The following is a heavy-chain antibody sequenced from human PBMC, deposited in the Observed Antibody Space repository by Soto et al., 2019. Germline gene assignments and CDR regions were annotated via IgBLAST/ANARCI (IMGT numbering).Heavy chain of an antibody. D-gene: IGHD3-10*01. V-gene: IGHV2-5*02. CDR2: IYWDDDK. J-gene: IGHJ4*02. Sequence: QITLKESAPTLVKPTQTLTLTCTFSGFSLSTSGVGVGWIRQPPGKALEWLALIYWDDDKRYSPSLKNRLTVTKDTSKNQVVLTMTNMDPVDTATYFCAHRPRFASGSYYDYWGQGTLVTVSS. CDR3: AHRPRFASGSYYDY. CDR1: GFSLSTSGVG.